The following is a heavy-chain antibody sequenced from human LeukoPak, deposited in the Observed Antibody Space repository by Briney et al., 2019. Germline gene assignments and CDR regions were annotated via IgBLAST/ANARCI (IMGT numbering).Heavy chain of an antibody. J-gene: IGHJ6*03. Sequence: KASETLSLTCTVSGGSINYYYWSWIRQPPGKGLEYIGYIYSSGSTNYNPSLKSRVTMSVDTSKNQFSLKLSSVTAADTAVYYCARDSRYSDTSGYYYSHYYMDVWGKGTTVTVS. CDR1: GGSINYYY. CDR2: IYSSGST. D-gene: IGHD3-22*01. CDR3: ARDSRYSDTSGYYYSHYYMDV. V-gene: IGHV4-59*01.